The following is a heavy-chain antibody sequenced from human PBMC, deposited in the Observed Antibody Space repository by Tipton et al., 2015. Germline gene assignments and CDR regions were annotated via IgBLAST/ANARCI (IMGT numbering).Heavy chain of an antibody. CDR3: ARHTDCGGDCYGAFEI. J-gene: IGHJ3*02. V-gene: IGHV1-69*01. CDR1: GGTFNTYA. D-gene: IGHD2-21*02. Sequence: QLVQSGAEVKKPGSSVKVSCKTSGGTFNTYATDWVRQAPGQGLEWMGGIIPLLGTGNNAQKFQGRATITADVSTTTAYMELSSLRSEDTAVYFCARHTDCGGDCYGAFEIWGQGTMVTVSS. CDR2: IIPLLGTG.